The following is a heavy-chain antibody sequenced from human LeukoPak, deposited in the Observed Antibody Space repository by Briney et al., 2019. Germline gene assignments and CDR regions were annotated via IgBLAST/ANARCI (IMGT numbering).Heavy chain of an antibody. J-gene: IGHJ4*02. CDR3: ARPFYGSVKH. CDR1: GFTFSTYS. D-gene: IGHD3-10*01. V-gene: IGHV3-48*01. Sequence: GGSLRLSCAASGFTFSTYSMNWVRQAPGKGLEWVSYISSSSSTIYYADSVKGRFTISRDNAKNSLYLQMNSLRAEDTAVYYCARPFYGSVKHWGQGTLVTVSS. CDR2: ISSSSSTI.